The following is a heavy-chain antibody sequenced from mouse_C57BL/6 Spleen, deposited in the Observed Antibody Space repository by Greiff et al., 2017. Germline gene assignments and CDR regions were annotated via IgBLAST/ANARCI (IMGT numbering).Heavy chain of an antibody. CDR3: AGYYGSSLHWYFDV. J-gene: IGHJ1*03. CDR2: INPNNGGT. Sequence: EVQLVESGPELVKPGASVKMSCKASGYTFTDYNMHWVKQSHGKSLEWIGYINPNNGGTSYNQKFKGKATLTVNKSSSTAYMELRSLTSEDSAVYYCAGYYGSSLHWYFDVWGTGTTVTVSS. V-gene: IGHV1-22*01. CDR1: GYTFTDYN. D-gene: IGHD1-1*01.